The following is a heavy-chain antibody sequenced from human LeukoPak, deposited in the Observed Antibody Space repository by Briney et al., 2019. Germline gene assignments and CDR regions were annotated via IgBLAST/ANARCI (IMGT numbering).Heavy chain of an antibody. D-gene: IGHD1-26*01. J-gene: IGHJ4*02. V-gene: IGHV3-23*01. Sequence: GGSLRLSCAASGFTFSDYAVTWVRQAPGEGLEWVSAIGGDGRGKDYADSVKGRFIISRDNSKNTVFLQMNSLRAEDTAVYYCARDTDGSLDYWGQGILVTVAS. CDR3: ARDTDGSLDY. CDR1: GFTFSDYA. CDR2: IGGDGRGK.